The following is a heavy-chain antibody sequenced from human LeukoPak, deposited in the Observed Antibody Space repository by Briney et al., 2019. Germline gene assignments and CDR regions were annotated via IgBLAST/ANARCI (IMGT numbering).Heavy chain of an antibody. Sequence: GESLKISCKGSGYSFTNYWIGWVRQVPGKGLEWMVIINPRDSDTRYSLSFQGQVTISADRSISTAYLQWSSLKASDTAMYYCARWGGYCSGGNCYPLYYFDYWGQGTLVTVSS. CDR1: GYSFTNYW. V-gene: IGHV5-51*01. D-gene: IGHD2-15*01. J-gene: IGHJ4*02. CDR3: ARWGGYCSGGNCYPLYYFDY. CDR2: INPRDSDT.